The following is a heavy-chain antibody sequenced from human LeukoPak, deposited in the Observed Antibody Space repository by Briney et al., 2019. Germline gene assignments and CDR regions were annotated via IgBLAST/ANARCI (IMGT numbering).Heavy chain of an antibody. CDR2: IYSGGST. D-gene: IGHD3-10*01. V-gene: IGHV3-66*01. CDR1: GFTVSSNY. J-gene: IGHJ3*02. Sequence: PGGSLRLSCAASGFTVSSNYMSWVCQAPGKGLEWVSVIYSGGSTYYADSVKGRFTISRDNSKNTLYLQMNSLRAEDTAVYYCARVFPYYYGSGSYAFDIWGQGTMVTVSS. CDR3: ARVFPYYYGSGSYAFDI.